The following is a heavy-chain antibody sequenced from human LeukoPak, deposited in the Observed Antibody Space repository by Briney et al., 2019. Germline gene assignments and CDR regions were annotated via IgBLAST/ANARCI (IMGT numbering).Heavy chain of an antibody. J-gene: IGHJ3*01. Sequence: ASVKVSCKASGYTFTSYDINWVRQATGQGLEWMGWMNPNSGNTGYAQKFQGRVTFTRNTSISTVYMELSSLRSEDTAVYYCARTPVGYSSSGDAFDFWGQGTMVTVSS. V-gene: IGHV1-8*01. D-gene: IGHD6-6*01. CDR3: ARTPVGYSSSGDAFDF. CDR1: GYTFTSYD. CDR2: MNPNSGNT.